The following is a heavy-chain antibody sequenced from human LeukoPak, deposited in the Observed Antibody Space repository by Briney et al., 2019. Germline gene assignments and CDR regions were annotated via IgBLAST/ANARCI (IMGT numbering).Heavy chain of an antibody. V-gene: IGHV3-30*18. CDR3: AKDLPSYCGGDCLFDY. D-gene: IGHD2-21*02. CDR1: GFTFSSYG. CDR2: ISYDGSNK. Sequence: TGRSLRLSCAASGFTFSSYGMHWVRQALGKGLEWVAVISYDGSNKYYADSVKGRFTISRDNSKNTLYLQMNSLRAEDTAVYYCAKDLPSYCGGDCLFDYWGQGTLVTVSS. J-gene: IGHJ4*02.